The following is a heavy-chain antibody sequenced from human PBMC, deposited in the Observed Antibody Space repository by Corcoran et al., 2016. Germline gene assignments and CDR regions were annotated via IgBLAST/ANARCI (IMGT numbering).Heavy chain of an antibody. V-gene: IGHV3-15*07. Sequence: EVQLVESGGGLVKPGGSLRLSCAASGFSFSDAWINWVRQAPGKGREWVGRIKSKSDGGTTDYAAPVKGRFTISRDDSKSTLYLQMNSLKIEDTAVYYCTTRGKKGDHWGQGTLVTVSS. D-gene: IGHD3-16*01. J-gene: IGHJ4*02. CDR3: TTRGKKGDH. CDR2: IKSKSDGGTT. CDR1: GFSFSDAW.